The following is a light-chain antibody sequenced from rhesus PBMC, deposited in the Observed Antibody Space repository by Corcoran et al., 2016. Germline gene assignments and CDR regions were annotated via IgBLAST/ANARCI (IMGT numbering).Light chain of an antibody. J-gene: IGKJ1*01. Sequence: EIVMTQSPATLSLSPGETPTLSCSATESVGSYLPWYQQTLGQAPQLLVPSANFTAPGIPPRVSGRGSRTEFTLTITSLEPEDVGVYHCQQYNDLLPTFGQGTKVEIK. CDR2: SAN. CDR1: ESVGSY. V-gene: IGKV3-40*03. CDR3: QQYNDLLPT.